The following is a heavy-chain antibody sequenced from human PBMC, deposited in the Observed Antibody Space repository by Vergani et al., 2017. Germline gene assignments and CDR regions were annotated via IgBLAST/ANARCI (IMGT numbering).Heavy chain of an antibody. J-gene: IGHJ5*02. V-gene: IGHV4-59*01. CDR3: ASACLGWFDP. CDR2: IYYSGST. CDR1: GGSISSYY. Sequence: QVQLQESGPGLVKPSETLSLTCTVSGGSISSYYWSWIRQPPGKGLEWIGYIYYSGSTNYNPSLKSRVTISVDTSKNQFSLKLSSVTAADTAVYYCASACLGWFDPWGQGTLVTVSS.